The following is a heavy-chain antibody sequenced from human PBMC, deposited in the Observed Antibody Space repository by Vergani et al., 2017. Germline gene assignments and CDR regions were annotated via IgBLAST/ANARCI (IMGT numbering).Heavy chain of an antibody. CDR1: GFTFDDYA. CDR3: AKAGGAFWSGYDNSGVEY. Sequence: EVQLVESGGGLVQPGRSLRLSCAASGFTFDDYAMHWVRQAPGKGLEWVSGISWNSGGIGYADSVKGRFTISRDNAKNSLYLQMNSLRAEDTDLYYCAKAGGAFWSGYDNSGVEYWGQGTLVTVSS. V-gene: IGHV3-9*01. CDR2: ISWNSGGI. D-gene: IGHD3-3*01. J-gene: IGHJ4*02.